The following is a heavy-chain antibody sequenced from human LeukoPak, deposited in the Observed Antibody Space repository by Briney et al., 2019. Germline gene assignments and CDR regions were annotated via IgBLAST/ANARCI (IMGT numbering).Heavy chain of an antibody. V-gene: IGHV1-69*06. CDR2: IIPIFGTA. CDR1: GYTFTSYY. Sequence: ASVKVSCKASGYTFTSYYMHWVRQAPGQGLEWMGGIIPIFGTANYAQKFQGRVTIIADKSTSTAYMELSSLRSEDTAVYYCARDVLDYYDRSDYVTWGQGTLVTVSS. CDR3: ARDVLDYYDRSDYVT. J-gene: IGHJ4*02. D-gene: IGHD3-22*01.